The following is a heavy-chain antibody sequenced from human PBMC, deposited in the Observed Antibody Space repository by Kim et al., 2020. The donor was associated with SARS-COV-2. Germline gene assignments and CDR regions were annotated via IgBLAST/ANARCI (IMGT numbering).Heavy chain of an antibody. V-gene: IGHV1-3*01. J-gene: IGHJ5*02. CDR2: INAGNGNT. CDR1: GYTFTSYA. CDR3: AREELSTSSFARNWFDP. D-gene: IGHD6-6*01. Sequence: ASVKVSCKASGYTFTSYAMHWVRQAPGQRLEWMGWINAGNGNTKYSQKFQGRVTITRDTSASTAYMELSSLRSEDTAVYYCAREELSTSSFARNWFDPWGQGTLVTVSS.